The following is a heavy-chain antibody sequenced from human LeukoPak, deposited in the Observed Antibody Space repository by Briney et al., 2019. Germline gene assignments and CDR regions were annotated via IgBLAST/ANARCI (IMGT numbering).Heavy chain of an antibody. V-gene: IGHV4-34*01. Sequence: PSETLSLTCAVYGGSFSGYYWSWIRQPPGKGLEWIGEIDHSGSTNYNPSLKSRVTMSVDTSKNQFSLKLSSVTAADTAVYYCASGLAAAGTLGDYWGQGTLVTVSS. CDR1: GGSFSGYY. D-gene: IGHD6-13*01. CDR2: IDHSGST. J-gene: IGHJ4*02. CDR3: ASGLAAAGTLGDY.